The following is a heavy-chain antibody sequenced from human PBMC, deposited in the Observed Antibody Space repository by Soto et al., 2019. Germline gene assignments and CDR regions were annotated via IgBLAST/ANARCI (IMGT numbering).Heavy chain of an antibody. V-gene: IGHV3-23*01. J-gene: IGHJ5*02. D-gene: IGHD1-26*01. Sequence: GGSLRLSCAASGFIFENFGMSWVRQAPGKGLEWISSISGSGFKKYYADSVKGRFTISRDNSKSTVYLELNNLSAEDTAVYHCAKNQGVELVPLATVDWFDPWGQGSVVPSPQ. CDR3: AKNQGVELVPLATVDWFDP. CDR2: ISGSGFKK. CDR1: GFIFENFG.